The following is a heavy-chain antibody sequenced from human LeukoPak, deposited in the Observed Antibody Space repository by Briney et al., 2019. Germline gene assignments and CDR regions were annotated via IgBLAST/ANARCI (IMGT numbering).Heavy chain of an antibody. CDR1: GFNFDDYG. CDR3: ARVAPTVTEGDFDY. J-gene: IGHJ4*02. D-gene: IGHD4-17*01. Sequence: GGSLRLSCAASGFNFDDYGMSWVRQAPGKGLEWVSYISSSSSTIYYADSVKGRFTISRDNAKNSPYLQMNSLRAEDTAVYYCARVAPTVTEGDFDYWGQGTLVTVSS. CDR2: ISSSSSTI. V-gene: IGHV3-48*04.